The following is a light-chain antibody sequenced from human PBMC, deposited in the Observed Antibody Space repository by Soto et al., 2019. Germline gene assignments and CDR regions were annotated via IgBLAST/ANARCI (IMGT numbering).Light chain of an antibody. CDR3: QQSYTTPWT. J-gene: IGKJ1*01. Sequence: DIPMTQSPSSLSASVGDRVTITCRASQSITSYLNWYQQKPGKAPQLLIYAASSLQSGVPSRFSGSGSGTDFTLTIRSLQPEDFATYFCQQSYTTPWTFGQGTKVEVK. V-gene: IGKV1-39*01. CDR2: AAS. CDR1: QSITSY.